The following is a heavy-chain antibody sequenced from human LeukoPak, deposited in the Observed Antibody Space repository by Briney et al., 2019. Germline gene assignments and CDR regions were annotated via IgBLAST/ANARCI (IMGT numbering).Heavy chain of an antibody. V-gene: IGHV3-23*01. D-gene: IGHD1-1*01. Sequence: GGSLRLSCAASGFTFSTYAMSWVRQAPGKGLEWVSAISGGGGSTYYADSVKGRFTISRDNSKNTLYLQMNSLRAEDTAVYYCARETAQGTFDYWGQGTLVTVSS. CDR1: GFTFSTYA. CDR3: ARETAQGTFDY. J-gene: IGHJ4*02. CDR2: ISGGGGST.